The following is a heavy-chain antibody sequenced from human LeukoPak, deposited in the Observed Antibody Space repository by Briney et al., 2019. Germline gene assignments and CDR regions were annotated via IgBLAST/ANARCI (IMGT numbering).Heavy chain of an antibody. CDR3: ARMRQWLAYYFDY. Sequence: SETLFLTCAVYGVTFRGYSWSRIRQPPGKGQQWIGEINHSGGTNYIPSLKSRVTISVDTSKNQFSLKLSSVTAADTAVYYCARMRQWLAYYFDYWGQGTLVTVSS. V-gene: IGHV4-34*01. CDR2: INHSGGT. D-gene: IGHD6-19*01. CDR1: GVTFRGYS. J-gene: IGHJ4*02.